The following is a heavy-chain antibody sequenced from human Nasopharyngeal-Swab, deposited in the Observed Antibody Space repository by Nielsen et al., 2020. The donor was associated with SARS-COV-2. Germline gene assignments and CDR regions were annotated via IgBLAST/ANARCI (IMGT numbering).Heavy chain of an antibody. V-gene: IGHV1-69*05. CDR1: GETFHDYA. CDR2: VIPILGTA. D-gene: IGHD3-16*01. J-gene: IGHJ5*02. Sequence: VKVSCKASGETFHDYAINWGGQDPRERGEGRGGVIPILGTANYAQKFQGRVTITTDESTTTAYMELSSLRSEDTAMYYCVRGLRENWFDPWGQGTRVTVSS. CDR3: VRGLRENWFDP.